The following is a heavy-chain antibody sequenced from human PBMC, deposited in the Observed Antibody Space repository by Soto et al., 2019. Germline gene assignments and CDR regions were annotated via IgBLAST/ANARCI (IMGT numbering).Heavy chain of an antibody. V-gene: IGHV3-53*01. D-gene: IGHD3-3*01. CDR3: ARGVGRITIFGVVRNYYGMDV. CDR2: IYSGGST. Sequence: GGSLRLSCAASGFTVSSNYMSWVRQAPGKGLEWVSVIYSGGSTYYADSVKGRFTISRDNSKNTLYLQMNSLRAEDTAVYYCARGVGRITIFGVVRNYYGMDVWGQGTTVTVSS. J-gene: IGHJ6*02. CDR1: GFTVSSNY.